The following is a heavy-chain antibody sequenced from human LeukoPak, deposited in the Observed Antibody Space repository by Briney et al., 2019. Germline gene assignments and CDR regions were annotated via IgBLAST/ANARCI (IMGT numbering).Heavy chain of an antibody. Sequence: GESLKISCKGSGYSLTSYWIGWVRQMPGKGLEWMGIIYPGDSDTRYSPSFQGQVTISADKSISTAYLQWSSLKASDTAMYYCARQYDSSGYYYFDYWGQGTLVAVSS. J-gene: IGHJ4*02. CDR3: ARQYDSSGYYYFDY. CDR2: IYPGDSDT. CDR1: GYSLTSYW. D-gene: IGHD3-22*01. V-gene: IGHV5-51*01.